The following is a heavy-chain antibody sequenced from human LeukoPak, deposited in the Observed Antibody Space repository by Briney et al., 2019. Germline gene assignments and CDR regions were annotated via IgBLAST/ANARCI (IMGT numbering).Heavy chain of an antibody. V-gene: IGHV3-74*01. D-gene: IGHD7-27*01. CDR3: ARGNWGPDY. J-gene: IGHJ4*02. CDR1: GFSLNSFW. Sequence: GGSLRLSCVVSGFSLNSFWMDWVRQAPGKGLVWVSGINSDGSWTGYADSVQGRFSISRDTGKNTVYLQMNSLRADDTAVYFCARGNWGPDYWGQGTLVTVSS. CDR2: INSDGSWT.